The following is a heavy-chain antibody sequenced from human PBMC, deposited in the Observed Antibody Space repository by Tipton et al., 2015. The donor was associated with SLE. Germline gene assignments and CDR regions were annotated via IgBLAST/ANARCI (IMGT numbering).Heavy chain of an antibody. V-gene: IGHV6-1*01. J-gene: IGHJ3*02. Sequence: GLVKPSQTLSLTCAISGDSVSSNSAAWNWIRQFPSRGLEWLGRTYYRSKWYNDYAVSVKSRMTINPDTSKNQFSLQLNSVTPEDTAVYYCARGGDSGVWYRSGQDAFDIWCEGKMVTVSS. CDR1: GDSVSSNSAA. CDR3: ARGGDSGVWYRSGQDAFDI. D-gene: IGHD6-19*01. CDR2: TYYRSKWYN.